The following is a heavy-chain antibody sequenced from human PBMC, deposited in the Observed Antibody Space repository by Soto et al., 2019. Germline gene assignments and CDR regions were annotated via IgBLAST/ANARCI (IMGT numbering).Heavy chain of an antibody. J-gene: IGHJ4*02. V-gene: IGHV4-61*01. D-gene: IGHD3-22*01. Sequence: QVQLQESGPGLVKPSETLSLTCTVSGGSVSSGNYYWSWIRQPPGKGLEWIGYFYYTGSINYNPSLKSQVTIFIDASKNQFSLRLSSVTAAYTAVYYCARSMFYSDATNYSPFEYWGQGTLVTASS. CDR2: FYYTGSI. CDR1: GGSVSSGNYY. CDR3: ARSMFYSDATNYSPFEY.